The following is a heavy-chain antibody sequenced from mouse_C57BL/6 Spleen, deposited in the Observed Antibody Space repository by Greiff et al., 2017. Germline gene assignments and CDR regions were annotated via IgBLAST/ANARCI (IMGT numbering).Heavy chain of an antibody. CDR1: GYAFSSYW. D-gene: IGHD1-1*01. V-gene: IGHV1-80*01. CDR2: IYPGDGDT. J-gene: IGHJ2*01. CDR3: ARSPYYYGSSSLDY. Sequence: VQLQEFGAELVKPGASVKISCKASGYAFSSYWMNWVKQRPGKGLEWIGQIYPGDGDTNYNGKFKGKATLTADKSSSTAYMQLSSLTSEDSAVYFCARSPYYYGSSSLDYWGQGTTLTVSS.